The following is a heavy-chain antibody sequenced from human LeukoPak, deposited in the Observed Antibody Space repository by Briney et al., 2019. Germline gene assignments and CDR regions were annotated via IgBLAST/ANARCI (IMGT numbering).Heavy chain of an antibody. Sequence: SETLSLTCAVYGGSFSGYYWSWIRQPPGKGLEWIGEINHSGSTNYNPSLKSRVTISVDTSKNQFSLKLSSVTAADTAVYYCARVLYSSSWSLDYWGQGTLVTVSS. CDR2: INHSGST. CDR3: ARVLYSSSWSLDY. CDR1: GGSFSGYY. D-gene: IGHD6-13*01. J-gene: IGHJ4*02. V-gene: IGHV4-34*01.